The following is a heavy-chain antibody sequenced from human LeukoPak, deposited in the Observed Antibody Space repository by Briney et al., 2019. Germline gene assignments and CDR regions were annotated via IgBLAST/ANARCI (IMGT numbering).Heavy chain of an antibody. D-gene: IGHD1-26*01. CDR1: GDSTSSGDYY. CDR3: AREGVVGATTPFDH. J-gene: IGHJ4*02. Sequence: SETLSLTCTVSGDSTSSGDYYWSWIRQPPGEGLEWIGYIYYSGSTYYNPSLKSRVSISVDASKNQFSLKLSSVTAADTAVYYCAREGVVGATTPFDHWGQGTLVTVSS. CDR2: IYYSGST. V-gene: IGHV4-30-4*08.